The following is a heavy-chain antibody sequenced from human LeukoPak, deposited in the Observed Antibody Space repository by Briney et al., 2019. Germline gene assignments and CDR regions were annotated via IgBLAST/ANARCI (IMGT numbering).Heavy chain of an antibody. CDR2: IYYSGST. Sequence: SETLSLTCTVSGGSISTYYWGWIRQPPGKGLEWIGSIYYSGSTYYNPSLKSRVTISVDTSKNQFSLKLSSVTAADTAVYYCARHPDTYSSSWYRWFDPWGQGTLVTVSS. D-gene: IGHD6-13*01. J-gene: IGHJ5*02. CDR3: ARHPDTYSSSWYRWFDP. V-gene: IGHV4-39*01. CDR1: GGSISTYY.